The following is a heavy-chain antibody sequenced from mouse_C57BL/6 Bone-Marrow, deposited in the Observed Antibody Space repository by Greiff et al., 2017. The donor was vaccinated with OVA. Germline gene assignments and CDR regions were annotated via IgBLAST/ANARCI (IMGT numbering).Heavy chain of an antibody. CDR3: TGPTGFAY. J-gene: IGHJ3*01. V-gene: IGHV6-3*01. CDR1: GFTFSNYW. CDR2: IRLKSDNYAT. Sequence: DVMLVESGGGLVQPGGSMKLSCVASGFTFSNYWMNWVRQSPEKGLEWVAQIRLKSDNYATHYAESVKGRFTISRDDSKSSVYLQMNNLRAEDTGIYYCTGPTGFAYWGQGTLVTVSA.